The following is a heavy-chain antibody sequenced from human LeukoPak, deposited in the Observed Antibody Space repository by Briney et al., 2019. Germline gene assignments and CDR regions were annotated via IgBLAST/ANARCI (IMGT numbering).Heavy chain of an antibody. V-gene: IGHV3-49*04. CDR1: GFTFSSYI. D-gene: IGHD2-15*01. CDR2: IRSKAYGGTT. CDR3: TTWDIVVVVAAQGPR. J-gene: IGHJ4*02. Sequence: GGSLRLSCAASGFTFSSYIMSWVRQAPGKGLEWVGFIRSKAYGGTTEYAASVKGRFTISRDDSKSIAYLQMNSLKTEDTAVYYCTTWDIVVVVAAQGPRWGQGTLVTVSS.